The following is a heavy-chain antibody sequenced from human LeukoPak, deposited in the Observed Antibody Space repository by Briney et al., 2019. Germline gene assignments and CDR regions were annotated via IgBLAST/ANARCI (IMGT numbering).Heavy chain of an antibody. CDR3: AKGYYASGSSLSAFDS. D-gene: IGHD3-10*01. V-gene: IGHV3-23*01. J-gene: IGHJ4*02. CDR2: IRSSGDSA. Sequence: PGGSLRLSCAASGFTFSGYAMNWVRQAPGKGLEWVSVIRSSGDSAYYADFVKGRFTISRDNSKNTLYLQMNSQRAEDTAVYYCAKGYYASGSSLSAFDSWGQGTLVTVSS. CDR1: GFTFSGYA.